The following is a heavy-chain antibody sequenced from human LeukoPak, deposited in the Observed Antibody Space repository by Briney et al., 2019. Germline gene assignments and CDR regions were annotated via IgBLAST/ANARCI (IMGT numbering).Heavy chain of an antibody. CDR1: GASVNEYY. J-gene: IGHJ4*02. CDR2: IYNGVTT. Sequence: SETLSLTCVAFGASVNEYYWSWIRQPPGKALEWVGYIYNGVTTSYNPSLRSRVTISADKSTNQFSLRLTSMTAADTAMYYCVQRTDWPGLDFWGQGLLVTVSS. CDR3: VQRTDWPGLDF. D-gene: IGHD3-9*01. V-gene: IGHV4-59*08.